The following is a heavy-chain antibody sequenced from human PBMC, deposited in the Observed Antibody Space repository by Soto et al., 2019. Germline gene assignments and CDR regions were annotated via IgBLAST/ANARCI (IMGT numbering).Heavy chain of an antibody. CDR3: ARSFSPMVRGVRCDAFDI. Sequence: SAKVSCKASGFTFTNSAIQWVRQARGQRLEWIGWIVVGSGNTNYAQKFQERLTITRDMSTSTAYMELSSLRSEDTAVYYCARSFSPMVRGVRCDAFDIWGQGTMVTVSS. CDR2: IVVGSGNT. D-gene: IGHD3-10*01. CDR1: GFTFTNSA. V-gene: IGHV1-58*02. J-gene: IGHJ3*02.